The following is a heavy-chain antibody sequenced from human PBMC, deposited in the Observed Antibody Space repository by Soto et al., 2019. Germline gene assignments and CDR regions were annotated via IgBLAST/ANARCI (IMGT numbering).Heavy chain of an antibody. CDR3: AKVWPSYDSSGYVDY. CDR2: ISGSGGST. D-gene: IGHD3-22*01. J-gene: IGHJ4*02. CDR1: GFTFSSYA. V-gene: IGHV3-23*01. Sequence: GGSLRLSCAASGFTFSSYAMSWVRQAPGKGLEWVSAISGSGGSTYYADSVKGRFTISRDNSKNTLYLQMNSLRAEDTAVYYCAKVWPSYDSSGYVDYWRQGTLVTVSS.